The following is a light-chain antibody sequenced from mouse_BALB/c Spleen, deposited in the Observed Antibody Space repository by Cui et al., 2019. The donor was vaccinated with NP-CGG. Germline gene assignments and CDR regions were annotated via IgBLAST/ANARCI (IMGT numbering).Light chain of an antibody. V-gene: IGLV1*01. Sequence: QAVVSQDSALTTSPGETVTLTCRSSIGAVTTSNYANWVQEKSDHLFTGLIGGTNNRVPGVPARFSGSLIGDKAALTITGAQTEDEAIYFCALWYSNHWVFGGGTNLTVL. CDR3: ALWYSNHWV. J-gene: IGLJ1*01. CDR2: GTN. CDR1: IGAVTTSNY.